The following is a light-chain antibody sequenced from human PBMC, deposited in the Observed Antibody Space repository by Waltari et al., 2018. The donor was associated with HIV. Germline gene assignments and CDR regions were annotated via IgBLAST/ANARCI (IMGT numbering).Light chain of an antibody. V-gene: IGLV1-40*01. CDR3: QSYDSSLSGWV. Sequence: QSVLTPPPSVSGAPGQRVTISCTGSNPNIGAGYDLHRYQQLPGTAPKLLIYGNSNRPSGVPDRFSGSKSGTSASLAITGLQAEDEADYYCQSYDSSLSGWVFSGGTKLTVL. CDR2: GNS. J-gene: IGLJ3*02. CDR1: NPNIGAGYD.